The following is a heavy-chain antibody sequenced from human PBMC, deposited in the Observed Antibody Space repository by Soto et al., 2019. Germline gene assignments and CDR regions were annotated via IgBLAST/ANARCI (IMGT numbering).Heavy chain of an antibody. CDR2: IGRRSDI. Sequence: PVGSLRLSCEASGFSFSTYSMHWVRQARGKGLEWVSSIGRRSDIYYADSVKGRFTISRDNAKNSVSLQMNSLRDEDTAVYYCAREETAWPLAYGLDVWGQGTTVTVSS. D-gene: IGHD2-21*02. V-gene: IGHV3-21*01. CDR1: GFSFSTYS. CDR3: AREETAWPLAYGLDV. J-gene: IGHJ6*02.